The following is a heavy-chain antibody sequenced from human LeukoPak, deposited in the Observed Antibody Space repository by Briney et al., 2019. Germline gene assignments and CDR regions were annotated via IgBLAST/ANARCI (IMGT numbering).Heavy chain of an antibody. CDR1: GFTFSSYG. D-gene: IGHD3-22*01. CDR2: IRYEGNNK. CDR3: AKDSSVFHYDSRNFDY. V-gene: IGHV3-30*02. J-gene: IGHJ4*02. Sequence: QAGGSLRLSCAASGFTFSSYGMHWVRQAPGKGLEWVAFIRYEGNNKYYADSVKGRFTISRDNSKNTLYLQMNSLRAEDTAVFYCAKDSSVFHYDSRNFDYWGQGTLVTVSS.